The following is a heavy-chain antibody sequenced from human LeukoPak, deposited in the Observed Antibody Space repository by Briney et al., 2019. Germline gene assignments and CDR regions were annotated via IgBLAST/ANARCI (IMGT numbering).Heavy chain of an antibody. V-gene: IGHV1-8*01. CDR3: ARTGRLRGYYASY. Sequence: ASVKVSCKASGYTFTSYDINWVRQATGQVLEWMGWMNPNSGNTGYAQKFQGRVTMTRNTSISTAYMELSSLRSEDTAVYYCARTGRLRGYYASYWGQGTLVTVSS. D-gene: IGHD3-3*01. J-gene: IGHJ4*02. CDR1: GYTFTSYD. CDR2: MNPNSGNT.